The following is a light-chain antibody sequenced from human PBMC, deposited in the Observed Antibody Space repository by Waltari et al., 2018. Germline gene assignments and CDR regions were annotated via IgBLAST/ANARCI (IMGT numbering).Light chain of an antibody. V-gene: IGKV2-30*01. J-gene: IGKJ1*01. CDR2: KVS. CDR1: QSLLFSDGKIY. CDR3: MQGAHWPRT. Sequence: DVGMTQSPLSLLVTVGQVASIPRRSSQSLLFSDGKIYLNWFHQRPGQSPRRLIYKVSNRESGVPDRFSGSGSVTDFTLKITRVEAEDVGVYFCMQGAHWPRTFGQGTRVEI.